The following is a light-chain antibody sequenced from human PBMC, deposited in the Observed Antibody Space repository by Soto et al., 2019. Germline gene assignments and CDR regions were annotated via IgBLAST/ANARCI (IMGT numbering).Light chain of an antibody. V-gene: IGLV1-44*01. CDR3: AAWDDSLNGVV. CDR1: SSNIGSNT. J-gene: IGLJ2*01. CDR2: SNN. Sequence: QSVLTQPPSASGTPGQRVTISCSGSSSNIGSNTVNWYQQLPGTAPKRLIYSNNQRPSGVPDRFSGSKSGTSASLAISGLQAEDEADYYCAAWDDSLNGVVFAGGTQLTVL.